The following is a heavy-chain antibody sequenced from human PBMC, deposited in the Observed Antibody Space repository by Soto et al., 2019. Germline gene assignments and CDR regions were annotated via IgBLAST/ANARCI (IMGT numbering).Heavy chain of an antibody. CDR1: VFTVSINY. J-gene: IGHJ4*02. CDR3: ARGLGREYHDNSGYFHLDY. Sequence: WGSLRVACASSVFTVSINYLTWVRQAPGKGLKWVSVLYPDGRAYYADSVKGRFTVSTDNSKNSVYLQMNTLRAEDTALYYCARGLGREYHDNSGYFHLDYWGQGTLVTVSS. D-gene: IGHD3-22*01. V-gene: IGHV3-53*01. CDR2: LYPDGRA.